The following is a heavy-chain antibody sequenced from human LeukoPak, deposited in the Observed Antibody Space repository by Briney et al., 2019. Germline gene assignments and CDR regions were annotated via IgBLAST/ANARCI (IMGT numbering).Heavy chain of an antibody. J-gene: IGHJ4*02. V-gene: IGHV4-59*01. Sequence: PSETLSLTCTVSGGSINNYYWTWIRQPPGKELEWIGYIYYRGSTNYNPSLKSRVTISVDTAKNQFSLKLSSVTAADTAVYYCARASHDFWSGYYAYWGQGILVTVSS. CDR1: GGSINNYY. D-gene: IGHD3-3*01. CDR2: IYYRGST. CDR3: ARASHDFWSGYYAY.